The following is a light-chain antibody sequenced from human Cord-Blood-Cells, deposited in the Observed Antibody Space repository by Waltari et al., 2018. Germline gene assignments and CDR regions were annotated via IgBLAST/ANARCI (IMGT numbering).Light chain of an antibody. V-gene: IGKV1-9*01. CDR3: QQLNR. CDR2: AAS. CDR1: QDISNY. J-gene: IGKJ4*02. Sequence: DIQMTQSPSSLSASVGDRVTITCQASQDISNYLNWYQQKPGKAPKLLIYAASTLQSGVPSRFSGSGSGTEFTLTISSLQPEDFATYYCQQLNRFGGGTKVEIK.